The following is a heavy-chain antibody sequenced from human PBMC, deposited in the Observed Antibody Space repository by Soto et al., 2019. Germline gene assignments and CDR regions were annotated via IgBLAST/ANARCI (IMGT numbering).Heavy chain of an antibody. Sequence: SETLSLTCTVSGGSITGYYWSWIRQPPGKGLEWIGFIYYSGSTNYNPSLKSRVTISVDTSKNQFSLKLSSVTAADTAVYYCARHGECSGGSCYSEYFQHWGQGTLVTVPQ. CDR1: GGSITGYY. V-gene: IGHV4-59*08. CDR3: ARHGECSGGSCYSEYFQH. CDR2: IYYSGST. J-gene: IGHJ1*01. D-gene: IGHD2-15*01.